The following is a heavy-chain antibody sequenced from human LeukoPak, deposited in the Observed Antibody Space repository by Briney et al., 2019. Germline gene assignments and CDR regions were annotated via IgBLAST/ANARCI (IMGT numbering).Heavy chain of an antibody. D-gene: IGHD3-10*01. J-gene: IGHJ4*02. V-gene: IGHV1-24*01. Sequence: EASVKVSCKVSGYTLTELSMHWVRQAPGRGLEWMGGFDPEDGETIYAQKFQGRVTMTEDTSTDTAYMELSSLRSEGTAVYYCASDTYYYGSGSLYYWGPGTLVTVSS. CDR1: GYTLTELS. CDR3: ASDTYYYGSGSLYY. CDR2: FDPEDGET.